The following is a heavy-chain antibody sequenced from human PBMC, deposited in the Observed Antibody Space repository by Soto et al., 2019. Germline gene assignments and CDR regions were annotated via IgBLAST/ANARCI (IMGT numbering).Heavy chain of an antibody. V-gene: IGHV4-59*01. CDR2: FYDSGST. CDR1: RGSISDYY. J-gene: IGHJ5*02. D-gene: IGHD3-22*01. CDR3: ARVGSGGYSNNWFDP. Sequence: PSETLSLTCTVSRGSISDYYWGWIRQPPGKGLEWVGYFYDSGSTKYNPSLKSRVTISVDTSKNQISLEMKPVTVADTAVYYCARVGSGGYSNNWFDPWGQGTLVTVSS.